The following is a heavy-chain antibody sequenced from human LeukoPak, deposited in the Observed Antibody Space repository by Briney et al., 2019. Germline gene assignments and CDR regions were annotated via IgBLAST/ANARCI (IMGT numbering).Heavy chain of an antibody. CDR2: ISGSGGST. CDR3: AKGFVDIVTTMGSRYYYGMDV. D-gene: IGHD5-12*01. J-gene: IGHJ6*02. CDR1: GFAFSVYA. V-gene: IGHV3-23*01. Sequence: PGGSLRLSCTASGFAFSVYAMSWVRQAPGKGLEWVSAISGSGGSTYYADSVKGRFTISRDNSKNTLYLQMNSLRAEDTAVYYCAKGFVDIVTTMGSRYYYGMDVWGQGTTVTVS.